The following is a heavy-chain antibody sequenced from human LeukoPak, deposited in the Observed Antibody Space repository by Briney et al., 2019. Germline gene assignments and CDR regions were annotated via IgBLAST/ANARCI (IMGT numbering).Heavy chain of an antibody. CDR3: ARVAEDYYGSGSYPIYYYYMDV. Sequence: PSETLSLTCTVSGGSISTSSYYWGWIRQPPGKGLECIGNIYYSGSTYYNPSLKSRVTISVDTSKNQFSLKLSSVTAADTAVYYCARVAEDYYGSGSYPIYYYYMDVWGKGTTVTISS. V-gene: IGHV4-39*07. CDR2: IYYSGST. J-gene: IGHJ6*03. CDR1: GGSISTSSYY. D-gene: IGHD3-10*01.